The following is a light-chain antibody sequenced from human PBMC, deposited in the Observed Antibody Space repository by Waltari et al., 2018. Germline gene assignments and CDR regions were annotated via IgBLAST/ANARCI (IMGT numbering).Light chain of an antibody. Sequence: QSALPQPASVSGSPGQSITISCTGTSSDVGNYHLVSWYQHHPGKVPKLMIYEVTKRPSGISNRFSGSKSGNTASLTISGLQAEDEGDYYCCSYAGSRIVVFGGGTKMTVL. CDR3: CSYAGSRIVV. CDR1: SSDVGNYHL. J-gene: IGLJ2*01. V-gene: IGLV2-23*02. CDR2: EVT.